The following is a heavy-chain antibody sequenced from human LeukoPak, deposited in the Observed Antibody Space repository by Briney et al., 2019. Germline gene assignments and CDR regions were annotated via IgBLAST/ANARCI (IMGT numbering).Heavy chain of an antibody. CDR3: ARRSREFKYRY. D-gene: IGHD6-6*01. J-gene: IGHJ4*02. CDR2: IYYSGST. Sequence: SETLSLTCTVSGGSISSSSYYWGWIRQPPGKGLEWIGSIYYSGSTYYNPSLKSRVTISVDTSKNQFSLKLSSVTAADTAVYYCARRSREFKYRYWGQGTLVTVSS. CDR1: GGSISSSSYY. V-gene: IGHV4-39*01.